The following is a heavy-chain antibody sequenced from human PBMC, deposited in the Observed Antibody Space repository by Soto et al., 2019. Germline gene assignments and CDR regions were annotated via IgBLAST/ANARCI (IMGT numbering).Heavy chain of an antibody. Sequence: ASVKVSCKASGYIFTSYGISWVRQAPGQGLEWMGWISAYNGNTNYAQKLQGRVTMTTDTSTSTAYMELRSLRSDDTVVYYCARTYYDSSGYYYMVRYFDYWGQGTLVTVSS. CDR3: ARTYYDSSGYYYMVRYFDY. CDR2: ISAYNGNT. J-gene: IGHJ4*02. V-gene: IGHV1-18*04. CDR1: GYIFTSYG. D-gene: IGHD3-22*01.